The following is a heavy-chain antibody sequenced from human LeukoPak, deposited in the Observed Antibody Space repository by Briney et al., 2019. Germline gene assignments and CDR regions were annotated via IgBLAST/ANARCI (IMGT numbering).Heavy chain of an antibody. J-gene: IGHJ5*02. V-gene: IGHV1-3*01. D-gene: IGHD5-12*01. Sequence: ASVKVSCKASGYTFTTYAMHWVRQAPGQRLEWMGWINAGNGNTKYSQKFQGRVTITRDTSASTAYMELSSLRSEDTAIYYCARDVDRRGNRFDPWGQGTLVTVSS. CDR3: ARDVDRRGNRFDP. CDR2: INAGNGNT. CDR1: GYTFTTYA.